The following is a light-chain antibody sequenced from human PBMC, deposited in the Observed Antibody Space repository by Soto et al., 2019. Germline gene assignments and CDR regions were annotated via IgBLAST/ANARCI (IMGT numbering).Light chain of an antibody. CDR3: HHYNNWPTRNT. CDR2: DTS. V-gene: IGKV3-15*01. CDR1: QSVSSN. J-gene: IGKJ2*01. Sequence: EIVMTQSPATLSLSPWERATLSCRASQSVSSNLVWYLQKPGQAPRLLIYDTSTRATNVPARFSGSGSETEFTITISSLQSEDFGIYYCHHYNNWPTRNTFGQGTKLEIK.